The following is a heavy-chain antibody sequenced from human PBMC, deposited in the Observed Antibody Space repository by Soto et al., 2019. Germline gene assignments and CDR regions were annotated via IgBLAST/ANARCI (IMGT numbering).Heavy chain of an antibody. J-gene: IGHJ4*02. Sequence: GGSLRLSCAASGFTFSSYSMNWVRQAPGKGLEWVSSISSSSSYINYADSVKGRFTISRDNAKNSLYLQMNSLRAEDTAVYFCARDRGSNHYFDYWGQGTLVTVSS. CDR3: ARDRGSNHYFDY. CDR2: ISSSSSYI. D-gene: IGHD3-10*01. V-gene: IGHV3-21*01. CDR1: GFTFSSYS.